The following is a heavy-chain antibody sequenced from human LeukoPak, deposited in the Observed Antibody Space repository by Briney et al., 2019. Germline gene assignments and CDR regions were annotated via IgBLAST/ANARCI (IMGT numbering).Heavy chain of an antibody. Sequence: SETLSLTCTVSGGSISIGGYYWSWIRQHPGKGLEWIGYIYYSGSTYYNPSLKSRVTISVDTSKNQFSLKLSSVTAADTAVYYCARGAYYYDSSGYTQFDYWGQGTLVTVSS. J-gene: IGHJ4*02. CDR1: GGSISIGGYY. V-gene: IGHV4-31*03. CDR3: ARGAYYYDSSGYTQFDY. D-gene: IGHD3-22*01. CDR2: IYYSGST.